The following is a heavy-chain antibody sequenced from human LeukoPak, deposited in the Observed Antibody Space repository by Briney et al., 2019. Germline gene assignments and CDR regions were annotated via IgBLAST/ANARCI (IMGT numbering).Heavy chain of an antibody. J-gene: IGHJ4*02. Sequence: SETLSLTCTVSVGSMRGLYLSWIRQSPGMGLEWIGYIYYSGNTNYNPSLKSRVTISLDTSRSQSSLKLTSVTAADTAVYYCARRPGYYFDYWGQRILVTVSS. D-gene: IGHD3-10*01. CDR3: ARRPGYYFDY. V-gene: IGHV4-59*01. CDR1: VGSMRGLY. CDR2: IYYSGNT.